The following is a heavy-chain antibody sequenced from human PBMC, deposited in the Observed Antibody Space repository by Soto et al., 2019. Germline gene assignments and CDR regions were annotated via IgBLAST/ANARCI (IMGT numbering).Heavy chain of an antibody. CDR2: IWYDGSNK. CDR1: GFTFSSYG. Sequence: QVQLVESGGGVVQPGRSLRLSCAASGFTFSSYGMHWVRQAPGKGLEWVAVIWYDGSNKYYADSVKGRFTISRDNSKNTLYLQMNSLRAEDTAVYYCARDQDVLVPAAIDNAHYYGMDVWGQGTTVTVSS. J-gene: IGHJ6*02. D-gene: IGHD2-2*01. V-gene: IGHV3-33*01. CDR3: ARDQDVLVPAAIDNAHYYGMDV.